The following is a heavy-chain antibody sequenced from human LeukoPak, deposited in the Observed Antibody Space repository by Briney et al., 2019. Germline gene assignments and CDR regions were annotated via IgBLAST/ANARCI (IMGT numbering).Heavy chain of an antibody. Sequence: SETLSLTCTVSGGSISSGDYYWSWIRQPPGKGLEWIGYIYYSGSTHYNPSLKSRVTISVDTSKNQFSLKLSSVTAADTAVYYCAREEAYCDGDCYSGIGTSRGDYWGQGTLVTVSS. CDR3: AREEAYCDGDCYSGIGTSRGDY. D-gene: IGHD2-21*02. J-gene: IGHJ4*02. CDR2: IYYSGST. V-gene: IGHV4-30-4*01. CDR1: GGSISSGDYY.